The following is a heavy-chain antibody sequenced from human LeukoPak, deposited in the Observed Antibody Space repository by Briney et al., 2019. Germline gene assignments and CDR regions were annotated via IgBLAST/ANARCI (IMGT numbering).Heavy chain of an antibody. J-gene: IGHJ6*02. CDR1: GFTFSSYA. Sequence: PGGSLRLSCAASGFTFSSYAMTWVRQAPGKGLEWVSAISGSGGSTYYADSVKGRFTISRDNSKNTLYLQMNSLRAEDTAVYYCARPSITIFGDYYYGMDVWGQGTTVTVSS. V-gene: IGHV3-23*01. CDR3: ARPSITIFGDYYYGMDV. D-gene: IGHD3-3*01. CDR2: ISGSGGST.